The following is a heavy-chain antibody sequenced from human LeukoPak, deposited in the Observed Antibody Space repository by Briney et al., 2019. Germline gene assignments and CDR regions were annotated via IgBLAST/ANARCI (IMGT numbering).Heavy chain of an antibody. CDR3: ATYSSSWYSRPIPVDY. J-gene: IGHJ4*02. CDR1: GLTFSSFS. V-gene: IGHV3-30*03. CDR2: ISYDGSNN. D-gene: IGHD6-13*01. Sequence: GGSVRRSCAVSGLTFSSFSMHWVRQAPGKGLEWVAGISYDGSNNYYADSVKGRFTISRDNSKNTLYLQMNSLRAEDTAVYYCATYSSSWYSRPIPVDYWGQGTLITVSS.